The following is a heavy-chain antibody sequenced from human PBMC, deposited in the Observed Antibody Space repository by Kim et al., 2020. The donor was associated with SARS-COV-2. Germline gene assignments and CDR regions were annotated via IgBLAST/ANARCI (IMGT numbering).Heavy chain of an antibody. Sequence: ASVKVSCKASGYTFTSYGISWVRQAPGQGLEWMGWISAYNGNTNYAQKLQGRVTMTTDTSTSTAYMELRSLRSDDTAVYYCARDPATPGYGSGSYFDPLSYYYYYSGMDAWGQGTTVTVSS. J-gene: IGHJ6*02. D-gene: IGHD3-10*01. V-gene: IGHV1-18*01. CDR1: GYTFTSYG. CDR2: ISAYNGNT. CDR3: ARDPATPGYGSGSYFDPLSYYYYYSGMDA.